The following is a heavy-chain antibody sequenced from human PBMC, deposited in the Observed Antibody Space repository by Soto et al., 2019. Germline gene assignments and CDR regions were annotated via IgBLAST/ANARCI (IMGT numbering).Heavy chain of an antibody. CDR1: GFTFSGSA. CDR2: IRSKANSYAT. J-gene: IGHJ4*02. Sequence: GWSLRLSCAASGFTFSGSAMHWVRQASGKGLEWVGRIRSKANSYATAYAASVKGRFTISRDDSKNTAYLQMNSLKTEDTAVYYCTRIENRQGAFDYWGQGTLVTVSS. D-gene: IGHD1-26*01. CDR3: TRIENRQGAFDY. V-gene: IGHV3-73*01.